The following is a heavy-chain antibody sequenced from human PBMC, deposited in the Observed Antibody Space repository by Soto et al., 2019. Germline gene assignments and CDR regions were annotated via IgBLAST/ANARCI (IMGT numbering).Heavy chain of an antibody. D-gene: IGHD1-1*01. V-gene: IGHV3-53*01. CDR3: ATWHEREHAYDV. CDR2: LYDVDGS. J-gene: IGHJ3*01. CDR1: GLTVSGKKY. Sequence: GGSLRLSCAASGLTVSGKKYVAWVRQAPGKGLEWVSALYDVDGSFYADSVKGRFTTSSDSSKTTVYLQMNGLRPDDTAVYYCATWHEREHAYDVWGQGTTVTVS.